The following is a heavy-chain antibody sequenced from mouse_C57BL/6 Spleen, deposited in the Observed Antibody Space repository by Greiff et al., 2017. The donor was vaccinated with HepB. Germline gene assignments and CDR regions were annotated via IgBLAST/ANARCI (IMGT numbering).Heavy chain of an antibody. V-gene: IGHV1-39*01. CDR2: INPNYGTT. CDR3: ASGGGSSFYWYFDV. CDR1: GYSFTDYN. D-gene: IGHD1-1*01. Sequence: EVQLQQSGPELVKPGASVKISCKASGYSFTDYNMNWVKQSNGKSLEWIGVINPNYGTTSYNQKFKGKATLTVDQSSSTAYMQLNSLTSEDSAVYYCASGGGSSFYWYFDVWGTGTTVTVSS. J-gene: IGHJ1*03.